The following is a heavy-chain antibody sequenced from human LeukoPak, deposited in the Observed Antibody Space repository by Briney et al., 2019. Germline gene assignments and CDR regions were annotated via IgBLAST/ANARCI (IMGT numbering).Heavy chain of an antibody. D-gene: IGHD3-16*02. CDR3: ARDIRVWGSYRYTDDAFDI. CDR1: GYTFTSYD. J-gene: IGHJ3*02. V-gene: IGHV1-8*01. CDR2: MNPNSGNT. Sequence: ASVKVSCKASGYTFTSYDINWVRQATGQGLEWMGWMNPNSGNTGYAQKFQGRVTMTRNTSISTAYMELSSLRSGDTALYYCARDIRVWGSYRYTDDAFDIWGQGTMVTVSS.